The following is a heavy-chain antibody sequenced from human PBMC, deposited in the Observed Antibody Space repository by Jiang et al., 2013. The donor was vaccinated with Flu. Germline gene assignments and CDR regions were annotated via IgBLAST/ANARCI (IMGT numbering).Heavy chain of an antibody. Sequence: QPGRSLRLSCAASRFTFSSYGMHWVRQAPGTGLEWVAVIWYDGSNKYYADSMKGRFTISRDNSKNTLYLQMNSLRAEDTAVYYCARETQITMVRGVIISGFDMWGQGTMVTVSS. J-gene: IGHJ3*02. D-gene: IGHD3-10*01. CDR1: RFTFSSYG. CDR2: IWYDGSNK. V-gene: IGHV3-33*01. CDR3: ARETQITMVRGVIISGFDM.